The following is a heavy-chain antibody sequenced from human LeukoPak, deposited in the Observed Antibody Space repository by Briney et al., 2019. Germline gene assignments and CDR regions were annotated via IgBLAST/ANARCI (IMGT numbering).Heavy chain of an antibody. CDR3: ARDHSSSCQLLDY. CDR2: ISAYNGNT. Sequence: ASVKVSCKASGYTFTSYGIGWVRQAPGQGLEWMGWISAYNGNTNYAQKFQGRFTMTTDTSTSTANMELRSLRSDDTAVYYCARDHSSSCQLLDYWGQGTLVTISS. J-gene: IGHJ4*02. CDR1: GYTFTSYG. D-gene: IGHD6-13*01. V-gene: IGHV1-18*01.